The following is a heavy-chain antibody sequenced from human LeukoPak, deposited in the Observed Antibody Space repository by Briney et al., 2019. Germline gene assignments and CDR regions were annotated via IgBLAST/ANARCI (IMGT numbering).Heavy chain of an antibody. CDR2: IYSSGST. CDR3: ARDAVGAKGFDY. Sequence: SETLSLTCTVSGGSISTGSYYWTWIRQPAGKGLEWVGRIYSSGSTNYNPSLKSRVTISVDTSKNQFSLKLSSVTAADTAVYYCARDAVGAKGFDYWGQGTLVTVSS. J-gene: IGHJ4*02. CDR1: GGSISTGSYY. V-gene: IGHV4-61*02. D-gene: IGHD1-26*01.